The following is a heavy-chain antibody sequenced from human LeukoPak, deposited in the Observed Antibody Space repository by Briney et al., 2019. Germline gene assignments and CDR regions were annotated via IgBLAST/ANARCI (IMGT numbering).Heavy chain of an antibody. Sequence: GGSLRLSCAASGFTVSSNYMSWVRQAPGKGLEWVSVTYSGGSTFYADSVKGRFTISRDNSKNTLYLQMNSLRAEDTAVYYCARGRYCSGGSCTYYYYYGTDVWGQGTTVTVSS. J-gene: IGHJ6*02. D-gene: IGHD2-15*01. V-gene: IGHV3-53*01. CDR3: ARGRYCSGGSCTYYYYYGTDV. CDR1: GFTVSSNY. CDR2: TYSGGST.